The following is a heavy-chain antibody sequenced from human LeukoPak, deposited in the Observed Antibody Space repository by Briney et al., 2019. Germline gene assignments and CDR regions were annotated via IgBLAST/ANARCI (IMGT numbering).Heavy chain of an antibody. D-gene: IGHD6-6*01. V-gene: IGHV3-23*01. CDR1: GFTFSSYA. CDR3: AKGTSSSAYYYYGMDV. J-gene: IGHJ6*02. CDR2: ISGSDCST. Sequence: GGSLRLSCAASGFTFSSYAMSWVRQAPAKGLEWVSAISGSDCSTYYADSVKGRFTISRDNSKNTLYLQMNSLRAEDTAVYYCAKGTSSSAYYYYGMDVWGQGTTVTVSS.